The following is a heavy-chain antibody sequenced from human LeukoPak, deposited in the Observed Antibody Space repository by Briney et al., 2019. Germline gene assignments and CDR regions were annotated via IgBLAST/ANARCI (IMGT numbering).Heavy chain of an antibody. CDR2: ISAYNGNT. J-gene: IGHJ6*02. V-gene: IGHV1-18*01. Sequence: ASVKVSCKASGYTFTSYGISWVRQAPGQGLEWMGWISAYNGNTNYAQKLQGRVTMTTDTSTSTAYMELRSLRSDDTAVYYRARDGIVVVPAARGYGMDVWGQGTTVTVSS. D-gene: IGHD2-2*01. CDR3: ARDGIVVVPAARGYGMDV. CDR1: GYTFTSYG.